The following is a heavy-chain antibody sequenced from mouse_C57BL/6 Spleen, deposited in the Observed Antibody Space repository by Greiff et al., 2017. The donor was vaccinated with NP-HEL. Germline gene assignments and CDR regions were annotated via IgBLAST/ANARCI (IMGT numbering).Heavy chain of an antibody. J-gene: IGHJ4*01. CDR2: ISDGGSYT. V-gene: IGHV5-4*01. Sequence: EVKVVESGGGLVKPGGSLKLSCAASGFTFSSYAMSWVRQTPEKRLEWVATISDGGSYTYYPDNVKGRFTISRDNAKNNLYLQMSHLKSEDTAMYYCARDPIYYYGSNAMDYWGQGTSVTVSS. D-gene: IGHD1-1*01. CDR3: ARDPIYYYGSNAMDY. CDR1: GFTFSSYA.